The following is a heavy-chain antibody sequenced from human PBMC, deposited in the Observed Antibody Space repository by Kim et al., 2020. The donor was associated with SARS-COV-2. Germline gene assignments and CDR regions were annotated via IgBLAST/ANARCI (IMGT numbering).Heavy chain of an antibody. CDR1: GYTFTGYY. J-gene: IGHJ3*02. D-gene: IGHD4-17*01. CDR2: INPNSGGT. CDR3: ARDARGGYGDYDTAFDI. V-gene: IGHV1-2*02. Sequence: ASVKVSCKASGYTFTGYYMHWVRQAPGQGLEWMGWINPNSGGTNYAQKFQGRVTMTRDTSISTAYMELSRLRSDDTAVYYCARDARGGYGDYDTAFDIWGQGTMVTVSS.